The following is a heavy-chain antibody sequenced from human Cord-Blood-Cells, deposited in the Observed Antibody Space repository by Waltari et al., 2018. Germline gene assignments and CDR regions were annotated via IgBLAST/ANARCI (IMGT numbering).Heavy chain of an antibody. D-gene: IGHD3-22*01. CDR3: ARFDSSGAFDI. V-gene: IGHV3-48*01. CDR1: RFTSSSYS. Sequence: EVQLVESGGGLVQPGGSLRLSCAASRFTSSSYSMNWVRQAPGKGLEWVSYISSSSSTIYYADSVKGRFTISRDNAKNSLYLQMNSLRAEDTAVYYCARFDSSGAFDIWGQGTMVTVSS. J-gene: IGHJ3*02. CDR2: ISSSSSTI.